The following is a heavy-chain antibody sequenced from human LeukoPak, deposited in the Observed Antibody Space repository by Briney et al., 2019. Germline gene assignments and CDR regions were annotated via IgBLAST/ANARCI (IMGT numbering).Heavy chain of an antibody. V-gene: IGHV3-30*02. D-gene: IGHD5-18*01. CDR2: IRYDGSEK. Sequence: GGSLRLSCEASGFPFRRYAMHWVRQPLGKGLKWVTFIRYDGSEKYYVDSVKGRFTVSRDNFKDTLYLQMSSLRVEDTAVYYCAKAYSTYSFGYPDAFDMWSQGTMVIVSS. J-gene: IGHJ3*02. CDR1: GFPFRRYA. CDR3: AKAYSTYSFGYPDAFDM.